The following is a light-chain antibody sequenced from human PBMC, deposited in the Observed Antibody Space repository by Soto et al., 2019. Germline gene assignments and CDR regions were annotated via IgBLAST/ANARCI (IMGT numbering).Light chain of an antibody. J-gene: IGKJ1*01. CDR1: QTIRSNY. CDR3: QQYGSSPWT. Sequence: ETVLTQSPGTLSLSPGERATLSCRASQTIRSNYLAWYRQTPGQAPRLLIYGASNRATGIADRFSGSGSGTDLTLIISRLEPEDFALYYCQQYGSSPWTFGQGTKVDIK. V-gene: IGKV3-20*01. CDR2: GAS.